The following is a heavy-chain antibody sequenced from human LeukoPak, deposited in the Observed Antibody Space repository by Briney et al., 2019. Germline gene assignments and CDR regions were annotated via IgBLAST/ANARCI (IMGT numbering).Heavy chain of an antibody. CDR1: GFSFTSYG. CDR2: ISYDGSNK. CDR3: AKLGYSSGWYDFQIDAFDF. D-gene: IGHD6-19*01. Sequence: GGSLRLSCAASGFSFTSYGMHWVRQAPGKGLEWVAVISYDGSNKFYADSVKGRFTISRDNSKNTLYLQMNSLRAEDTAVYYCAKLGYSSGWYDFQIDAFDFWGQGTMVTVYS. V-gene: IGHV3-30*18. J-gene: IGHJ3*01.